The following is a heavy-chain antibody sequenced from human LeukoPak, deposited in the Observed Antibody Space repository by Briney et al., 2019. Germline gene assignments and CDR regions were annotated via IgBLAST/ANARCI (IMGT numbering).Heavy chain of an antibody. Sequence: SVKVSCKASGGTFSSYAISWVRQAPGQGLEWMGGINPILGTANYAQKFQGRVTITADESTSTAYMELSSLRSEDTAVYYCARDRYGYDFWSGYGMDVWGQGTTVTVSS. CDR1: GGTFSSYA. CDR2: INPILGTA. V-gene: IGHV1-69*01. D-gene: IGHD3-3*01. J-gene: IGHJ6*02. CDR3: ARDRYGYDFWSGYGMDV.